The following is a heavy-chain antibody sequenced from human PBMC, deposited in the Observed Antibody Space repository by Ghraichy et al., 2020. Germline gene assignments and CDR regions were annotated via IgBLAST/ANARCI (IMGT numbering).Heavy chain of an antibody. CDR1: GFTFSSYG. D-gene: IGHD2-21*01. V-gene: IGHV3-30*02. CDR2: IRYDGSNK. CDR3: AKDPPYCGGDCYRYGMDV. J-gene: IGHJ6*02. Sequence: LSLTCAASGFTFSSYGMHWVRQAPGKGLEWVAFIRYDGSNKYYADSVKGRFTISRDNSKNTLYLQMNSLRAEDTAVYYCAKDPPYCGGDCYRYGMDVWGQGTTVTVSS.